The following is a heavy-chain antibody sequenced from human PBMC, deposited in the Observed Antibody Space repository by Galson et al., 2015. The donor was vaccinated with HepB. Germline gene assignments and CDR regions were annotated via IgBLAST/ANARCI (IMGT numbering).Heavy chain of an antibody. V-gene: IGHV4-59*08. CDR3: ARGPVEGGAFDI. D-gene: IGHD3-3*01. CDR2: IYYSGST. J-gene: IGHJ3*02. Sequence: ETLSLTCTVSGGSISSYYWSWIRQPPGKGLEWIGYIYYSGSTNYNPSLKSRVTISVDTSKNQFSLKLSSVTAADTAVYYCARGPVEGGAFDIWGQGTMVTVSS. CDR1: GGSISSYY.